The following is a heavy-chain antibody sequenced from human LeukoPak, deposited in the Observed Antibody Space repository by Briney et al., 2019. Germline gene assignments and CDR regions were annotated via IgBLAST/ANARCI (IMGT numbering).Heavy chain of an antibody. D-gene: IGHD5-18*01. CDR1: RFTFCIYR. CDR3: AKHRGYSYGSLGMYV. V-gene: IGHV3-30*18. CDR2: ISYDGSNK. Sequence: PGRSLRLFCAACRFTFCIYRMLWVPDAPGRGRVGVTVISYDGSNKYYTDSVKGRFTISRDNSKNTLYLQMNSLRAEDTAVYYCAKHRGYSYGSLGMYVWGQGTTVTVSS. J-gene: IGHJ6*02.